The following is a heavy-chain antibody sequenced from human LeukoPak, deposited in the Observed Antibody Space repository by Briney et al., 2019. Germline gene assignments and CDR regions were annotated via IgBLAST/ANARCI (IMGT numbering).Heavy chain of an antibody. CDR1: GGSISSSNW. J-gene: IGHJ4*02. Sequence: SGTLSLTCAVSGGSISSSNWWSWVRQPPGKGLEWIGEIYHSGSTNYNPSLKSRVTISVDKSKNQFSLKLSSVTAADTAVYYCARAKWELLRAPFDYWGQGTLVTVSS. D-gene: IGHD1-26*01. V-gene: IGHV4-4*02. CDR2: IYHSGST. CDR3: ARAKWELLRAPFDY.